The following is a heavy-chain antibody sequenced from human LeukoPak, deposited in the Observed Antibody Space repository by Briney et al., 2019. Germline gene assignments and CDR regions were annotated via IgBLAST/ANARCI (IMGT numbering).Heavy chain of an antibody. CDR1: GFTFSDYY. CDR3: ATVKRDCSGGTCYSYDY. CDR2: ISSSGSTI. Sequence: GGSLRLSCAASGFTFSDYYMSWIRQAPGKGLEWVSYISSSGSTIYYADSVKGRFTISRDNSKNTVFLQMNGLRADDRAVYYCATVKRDCSGGTCYSYDYWGQGTLVTVSS. D-gene: IGHD2-15*01. J-gene: IGHJ4*02. V-gene: IGHV3-11*01.